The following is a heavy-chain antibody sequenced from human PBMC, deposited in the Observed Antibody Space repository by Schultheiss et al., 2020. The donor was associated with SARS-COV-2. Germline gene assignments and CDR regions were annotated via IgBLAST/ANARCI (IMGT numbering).Heavy chain of an antibody. Sequence: SETLSLTCAVYGGSFSGNYWSWIRQPPGKGLEWIGEINHGGSTNYNPSLKSRVTISVDTSKNQFSLKLTSVTAADTAVYYCARHGVLPYSSSSTSFDYWGQGTLVTVSS. V-gene: IGHV4-34*01. CDR3: ARHGVLPYSSSSTSFDY. D-gene: IGHD6-6*01. CDR2: INHGGST. CDR1: GGSFSGNY. J-gene: IGHJ4*02.